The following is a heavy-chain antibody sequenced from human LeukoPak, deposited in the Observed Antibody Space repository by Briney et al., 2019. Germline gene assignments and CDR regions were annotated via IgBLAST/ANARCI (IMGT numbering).Heavy chain of an antibody. V-gene: IGHV3-74*03. CDR3: ARGIDILTRAEYWYFDL. J-gene: IGHJ2*01. CDR2: INSAA. D-gene: IGHD3-9*01. Sequence: GGSLRLSCAGSGFIFSSYWMHWVRQAPGKGLVWVSRINSAATYADSVEGRFTISRDNGKNTLYLQMNSLRADDTAVYYCARGIDILTRAEYWYFDLWGRGTLVTVSS. CDR1: GFIFSSYW.